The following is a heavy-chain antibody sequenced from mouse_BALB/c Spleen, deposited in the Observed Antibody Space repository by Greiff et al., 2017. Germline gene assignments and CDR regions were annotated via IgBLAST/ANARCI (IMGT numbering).Heavy chain of an antibody. D-gene: IGHD1-1*01. V-gene: IGHV5-4*02. CDR2: ISDGGSYT. J-gene: IGHJ2*01. CDR3: ARDPFYYGSSSYYFDY. Sequence: DVHLVESGGGLVKPGGSLKLSCAASGFTFSDYYMYWVRQTPEKRLEWVATISDGGSYTYYPDSVKGRFTISRDNAKNNLYLQMSSLKSEDTAMYYCARDPFYYGSSSYYFDYWGQGTTLTVSS. CDR1: GFTFSDYY.